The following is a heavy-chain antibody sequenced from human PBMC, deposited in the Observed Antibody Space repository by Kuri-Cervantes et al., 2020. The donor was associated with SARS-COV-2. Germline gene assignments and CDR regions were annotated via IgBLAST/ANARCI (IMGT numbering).Heavy chain of an antibody. CDR1: GGSISNYY. D-gene: IGHD3-3*01. V-gene: IGHV4-59*01. CDR3: AKYGTDDYLSTYFGRGSWFDP. J-gene: IGHJ5*02. Sequence: SETLSLTCIVSGGSISNYYWTWIRQSPGKGLEWIGDIYKSGSVKSNPSLKIRVTMSVDTSKNQFSLRLSSVTAADTAVYFCAKYGTDDYLSTYFGRGSWFDPWGQGTLVTVSS. CDR2: IYKSGSV.